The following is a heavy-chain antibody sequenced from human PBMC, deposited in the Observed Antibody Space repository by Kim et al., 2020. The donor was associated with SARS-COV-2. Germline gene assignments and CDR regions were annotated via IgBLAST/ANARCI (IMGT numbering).Heavy chain of an antibody. J-gene: IGHJ4*02. V-gene: IGHV3-11*01. D-gene: IGHD3-22*01. CDR2: INSGSSSI. CDR1: GFTFSDYH. CDR3: ARDRSNYYETGAFHY. Sequence: GGSLRLSCSVSGFTFSDYHMSWIRQVPGKGLEWISYINSGSSSIYYADSVKGRFTVSRDNGKKSLYLQMNSLRAEDTAVYYCARDRSNYYETGAFHYWGQGTLVNVSS.